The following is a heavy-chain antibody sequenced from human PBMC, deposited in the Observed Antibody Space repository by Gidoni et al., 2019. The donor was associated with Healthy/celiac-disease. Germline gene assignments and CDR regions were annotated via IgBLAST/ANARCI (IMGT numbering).Heavy chain of an antibody. D-gene: IGHD2-2*01. CDR1: GGSISSSSYY. J-gene: IGHJ6*02. Sequence: QLQLQESGPGLVKPSETLSLTCTVSGGSISSSSYYWGWIRQPPGKGLEWIGSIYYSGSTSYNPSLKSRVTISVDTSKNQFSLKLSSVTAADTAVYYCASLYCSSTSCYRYYYYGMDVWGQGTTVTVSS. CDR3: ASLYCSSTSCYRYYYYGMDV. CDR2: IYYSGST. V-gene: IGHV4-39*01.